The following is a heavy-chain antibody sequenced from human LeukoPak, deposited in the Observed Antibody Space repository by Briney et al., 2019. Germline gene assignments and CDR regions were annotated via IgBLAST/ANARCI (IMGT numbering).Heavy chain of an antibody. CDR3: AKLVTTVTTWNYFDY. V-gene: IGHV3-23*01. CDR1: GFTFSSYA. CDR2: ISGSGGST. Sequence: PGGSLRLSCAASGFTFSSYAVSWVRQAPGKGLEWVSAISGSGGSTYYADSVKGRFTISRDNSKNTLYLQMNSLRAEDTAVYYCAKLVTTVTTWNYFDYWGQGTLVTVSS. J-gene: IGHJ4*02. D-gene: IGHD4-17*01.